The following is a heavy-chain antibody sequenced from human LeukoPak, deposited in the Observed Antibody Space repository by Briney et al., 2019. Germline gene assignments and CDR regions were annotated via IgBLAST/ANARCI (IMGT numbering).Heavy chain of an antibody. D-gene: IGHD1-26*01. Sequence: GGSLRLSCAASGFTFINYGMHWVRQAPGKGPEWVSFISYDGGTTPYSDSAKGRFTISRDNSKNTLYLQLNSLRAEDTAVYSCANVGSTNWHYAFPIWGQGTTVTVSS. J-gene: IGHJ3*02. V-gene: IGHV3-23*01. CDR1: GFTFINYG. CDR2: ISYDGGTT. CDR3: ANVGSTNWHYAFPI.